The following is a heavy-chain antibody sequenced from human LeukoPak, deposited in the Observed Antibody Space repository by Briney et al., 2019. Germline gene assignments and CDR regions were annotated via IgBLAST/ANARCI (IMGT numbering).Heavy chain of an antibody. D-gene: IGHD3-10*01. CDR1: GFTFSSYS. J-gene: IGHJ4*02. CDR3: AKDRAGGFDY. Sequence: GGSLRLSCAASGFTFSSYSMSWVRQTPGKGLEWVSSISGSGSSTNYADSVKGRFTISRDNSKNTLYLQMNSLRAEDTAVYYCAKDRAGGFDYWGQGTLVTVSS. CDR2: ISGSGSST. V-gene: IGHV3-23*01.